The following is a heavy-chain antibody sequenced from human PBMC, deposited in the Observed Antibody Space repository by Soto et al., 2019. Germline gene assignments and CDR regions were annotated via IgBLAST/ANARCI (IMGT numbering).Heavy chain of an antibody. CDR1: GFTFSSYG. J-gene: IGHJ6*02. CDR3: ARGDYGSGLVGYYYYYGMDV. D-gene: IGHD3-10*01. CDR2: IWYDGSNK. V-gene: IGHV3-33*01. Sequence: QVQLVESGGGVVQPGRSLRLSCAASGFTFSSYGMHWVRQAPGTGLEWVAVIWYDGSNKYYADSVKGRFTISRDNSKNTVYLQMNSLRAEDTAVYYCARGDYGSGLVGYYYYYGMDVWGQGTTVTVSS.